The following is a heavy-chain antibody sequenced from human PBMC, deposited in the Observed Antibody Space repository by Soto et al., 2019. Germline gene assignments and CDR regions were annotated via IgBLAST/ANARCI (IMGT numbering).Heavy chain of an antibody. D-gene: IGHD3-3*01. CDR1: GFGVSNNY. CDR2: INTDGSTT. CDR3: ARAGYYDFWSGYHYGMDV. V-gene: IGHV3-74*01. Sequence: PGGSLRLSCAASGFGVSNNYMSWVRQAPGKGLVWVSRINTDGSTTNYADSVKGRFTISRDNAKNTLYLQMNSLRAEDMAVYYCARAGYYDFWSGYHYGMDVWGQGTTVTVPS. J-gene: IGHJ6*02.